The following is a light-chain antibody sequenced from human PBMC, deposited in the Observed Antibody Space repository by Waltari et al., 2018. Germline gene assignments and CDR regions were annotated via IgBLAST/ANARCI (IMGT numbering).Light chain of an antibody. Sequence: DIQMTQSPSFLSASVGDRVTITCRASQSISSYLNWSQQKSGKAPKLLIYATSSLQSGVPSRFSGSGSGTDCTLTIRSLQPEDFAADYCQCGYSTLPLTFGGGTKVEIK. J-gene: IGKJ4*01. CDR1: QSISSY. CDR2: ATS. CDR3: QCGYSTLPLT. V-gene: IGKV1-39*02.